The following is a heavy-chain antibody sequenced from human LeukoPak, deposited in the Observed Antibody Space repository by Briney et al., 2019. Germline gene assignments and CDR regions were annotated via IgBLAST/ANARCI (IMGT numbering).Heavy chain of an antibody. CDR2: ISVRSNYI. J-gene: IGHJ4*02. Sequence: GGSLRLSCLASGYTFSSYSINWVRQAPGKGLEWVSSISVRSNYIYYADSVRGRFRISRDDARDSLFLGMNSLRAEDTAVYYCVRLRRNNTSGFYYYYDFWGQGTLVTVSS. V-gene: IGHV3-21*01. CDR1: GYTFSSYS. D-gene: IGHD3-22*01. CDR3: VRLRRNNTSGFYYYYDF.